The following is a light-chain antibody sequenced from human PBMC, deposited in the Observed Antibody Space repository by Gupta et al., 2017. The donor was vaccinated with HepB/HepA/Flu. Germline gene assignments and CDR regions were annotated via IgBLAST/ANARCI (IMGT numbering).Light chain of an antibody. CDR3: QERSNWPLIT. J-gene: IGKJ5*01. V-gene: IGKV3-11*01. CDR2: EAF. CDR1: QSVALS. Sequence: IVLTQSPATLSLSPGESVTLSCRASQSVALSFAWYQQKPGQAPRLLVYEAFSRAAGVPARFSGSGSGTDFTLTISSLEPEDFAIYYCQERSNWPLITFGQGTRLDIK.